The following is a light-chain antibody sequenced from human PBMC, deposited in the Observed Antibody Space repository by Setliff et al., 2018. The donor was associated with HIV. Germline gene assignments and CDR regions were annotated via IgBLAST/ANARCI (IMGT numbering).Light chain of an antibody. CDR1: QGISDS. CDR2: GAS. Sequence: AIQLTQSPSSLSASVGDRVTMTCRASQGISDSLAWYQQKPGKPPKLLIYGASNLERGVPSRFSGSGSGTHFTLTVSSLQPEDFATYYCQQFNNNPLTFGGGTKV. CDR3: QQFNNNPLT. V-gene: IGKV1D-13*01. J-gene: IGKJ4*01.